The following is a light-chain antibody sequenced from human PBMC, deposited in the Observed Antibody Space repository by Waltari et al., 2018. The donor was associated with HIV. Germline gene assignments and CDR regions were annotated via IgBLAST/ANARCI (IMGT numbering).Light chain of an antibody. Sequence: DIQMTQSQSSLSASVGDTITITCRASQGIGNYLAWFQQKPGKAPKSLIYGASRLHSGVPSKFSGSGSGTDFTLTISSLQPEDFAIYYCQQYISYPFTFGGGTKVEFK. CDR1: QGIGNY. CDR3: QQYISYPFT. J-gene: IGKJ4*01. V-gene: IGKV1-16*02. CDR2: GAS.